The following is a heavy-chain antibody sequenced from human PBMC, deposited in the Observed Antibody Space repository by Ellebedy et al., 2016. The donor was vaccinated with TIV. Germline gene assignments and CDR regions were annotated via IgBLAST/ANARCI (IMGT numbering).Heavy chain of an antibody. D-gene: IGHD3-10*01. J-gene: IGHJ6*03. CDR3: VRGYVYYYGSGSYYYYYMDV. CDR2: IIPIFGTA. Sequence: SVKVSXXASGGTFSSYAISWVRQAPGQGLEWMGGIIPIFGTANYAQKFQGRVTITADESTSTAYMELSSLRSEDTAVYYCVRGYVYYYGSGSYYYYYMDVWGKGTTVTVSS. CDR1: GGTFSSYA. V-gene: IGHV1-69*13.